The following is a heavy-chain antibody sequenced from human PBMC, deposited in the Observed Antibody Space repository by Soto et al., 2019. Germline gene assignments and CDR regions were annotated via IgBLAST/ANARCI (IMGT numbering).Heavy chain of an antibody. Sequence: GGSLRLSCAASGFTFSSYGMHWVRQAPGKGLEWVAVIWYDGSNKYYADSVKGRFTISRDNSKNTLYLQMNSLRAEDTAVYYCARGSFGVVTGSWAKPKYYFDYWGQGTLVTVSS. CDR3: ARGSFGVVTGSWAKPKYYFDY. V-gene: IGHV3-33*01. CDR1: GFTFSSYG. D-gene: IGHD3-3*01. CDR2: IWYDGSNK. J-gene: IGHJ4*02.